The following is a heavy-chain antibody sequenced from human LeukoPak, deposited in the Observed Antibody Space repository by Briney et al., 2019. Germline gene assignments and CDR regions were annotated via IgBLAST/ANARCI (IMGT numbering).Heavy chain of an antibody. V-gene: IGHV3-23*01. D-gene: IGHD3-16*01. CDR2: ISGSGGST. Sequence: QPGGSLRLSCAGSGFTFSDYYMDWVRQAPGKGLEWVSAISGSGGSTYYADSVKGRFTISRDNSKNTLYLQMNSLRAEDTAVYYCAKRPFMGITFGGVYFDYWGQGTLVTVSS. CDR3: AKRPFMGITFGGVYFDY. CDR1: GFTFSDYY. J-gene: IGHJ4*02.